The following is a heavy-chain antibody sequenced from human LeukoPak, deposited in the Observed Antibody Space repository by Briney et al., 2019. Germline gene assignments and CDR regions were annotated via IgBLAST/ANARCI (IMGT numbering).Heavy chain of an antibody. CDR3: AREGYSGYDRLHYYYYYGMDV. Sequence: GGSLTLSCAASGFPFNDYEMNGVRQAPGKGLEWVANIKQDGSEKFHVHSVKGRFTISRESAKKSLYLQMNSLRAEDTAVYYCAREGYSGYDRLHYYYYYGMDVWGQGTTVTVSS. D-gene: IGHD5-12*01. V-gene: IGHV3-7*05. J-gene: IGHJ6*02. CDR2: IKQDGSEK. CDR1: GFPFNDYE.